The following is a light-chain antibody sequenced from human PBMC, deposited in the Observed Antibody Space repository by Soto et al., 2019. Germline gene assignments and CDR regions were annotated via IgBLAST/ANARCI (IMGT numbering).Light chain of an antibody. J-gene: IGKJ5*01. Sequence: QMTQSPSSLSASVGGRVTITFRASQSISSYLNWYQQKPGKAPKLLIYAASSLQSGVPSRFSGSGSGTDFTLTISSLQPEDFATYYCQQSYSTPTTFGQGTRLE. CDR1: QSISSY. CDR3: QQSYSTPTT. V-gene: IGKV1-39*01. CDR2: AAS.